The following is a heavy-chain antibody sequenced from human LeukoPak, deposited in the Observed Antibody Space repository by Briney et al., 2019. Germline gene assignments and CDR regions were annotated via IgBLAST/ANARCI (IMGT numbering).Heavy chain of an antibody. V-gene: IGHV3-11*01. CDR1: GFTFSDYY. CDR2: ISSTGSTI. D-gene: IGHD5-12*01. J-gene: IGHJ4*02. Sequence: PGGSLRLSCAASGFTFSDYYISWIRQAPGKGLEWVSYISSTGSTIYYADSVKGRFTISRDNAKNSLYLQMNSLRAEDTAVYYCARRGDSGYDTVFDYWGQGTLVTVSS. CDR3: ARRGDSGYDTVFDY.